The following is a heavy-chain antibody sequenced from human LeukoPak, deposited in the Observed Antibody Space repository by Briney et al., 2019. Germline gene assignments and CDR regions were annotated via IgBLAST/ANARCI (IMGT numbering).Heavy chain of an antibody. CDR2: IKEDGSEK. CDR3: ARRPGWFDP. V-gene: IGHV3-7*01. J-gene: IGHJ5*02. CDR1: GFTLSSYW. Sequence: AGESLRLSCAASGFTLSSYWMSWVRQAPGKGLEWVANIKEDGSEKYYVDSVKGRFTISRDNAKNSLYLQMNSLRAEDTAVYYCARRPGWFDPWGQGTLVTVPS.